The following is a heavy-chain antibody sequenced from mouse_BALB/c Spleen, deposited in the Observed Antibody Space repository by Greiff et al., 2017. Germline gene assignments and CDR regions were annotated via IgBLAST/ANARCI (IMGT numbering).Heavy chain of an antibody. J-gene: IGHJ4*01. CDR2: IWAGGST. D-gene: IGHD1-1*01. CDR1: GFSLTSYG. V-gene: IGHV2-9*02. CDR3: AREDYYGGSLRAMDY. Sequence: VKLVESGPGLVAPSQSLSITCTVSGFSLTSYGVHWVRQPPGKGLEWLGVIWAGGSTNYNSALMSRLSISKDNSKSQVFLKMNSLQTDDTAMYYCAREDYYGGSLRAMDYWGQGTSVTVSS.